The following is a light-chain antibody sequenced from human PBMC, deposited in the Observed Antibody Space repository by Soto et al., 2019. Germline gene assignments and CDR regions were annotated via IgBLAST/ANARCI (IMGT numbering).Light chain of an antibody. CDR1: QSISSSN. Sequence: EIVLTQSPGTLSLSPGDGATLSCRASQSISSSNLAWYQQKPGQAPRLLIYAASSLQSGVPSRFSGSGSGTDFTLTISSLQPEDFAAYYCQQSYSIPKTFGQGTKVDIK. CDR2: AAS. V-gene: IGKV3-20*01. J-gene: IGKJ1*01. CDR3: QQSYSIPKT.